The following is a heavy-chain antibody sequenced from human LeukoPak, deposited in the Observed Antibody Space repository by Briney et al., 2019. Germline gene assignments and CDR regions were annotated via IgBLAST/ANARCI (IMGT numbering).Heavy chain of an antibody. CDR1: GYTFTSYY. D-gene: IGHD3-22*01. V-gene: IGHV1-46*01. CDR2: ISPSGGST. J-gene: IGHJ4*02. Sequence: ASVKVSCKASGYTFTSYYMHWVRQAPGQGLEWMGIISPSGGSTSYAQKFQGRVTMTRDTSTSTVYMELSSLRSEDTAVYYCARDPTYYDSSGYLDYWGQGILVTVSS. CDR3: ARDPTYYDSSGYLDY.